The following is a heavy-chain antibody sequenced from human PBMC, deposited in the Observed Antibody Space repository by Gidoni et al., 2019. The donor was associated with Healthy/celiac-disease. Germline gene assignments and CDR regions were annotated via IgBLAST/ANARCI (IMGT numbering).Heavy chain of an antibody. CDR3: AKVNDYDFWSEHY. J-gene: IGHJ4*02. CDR1: GFTFSSYA. D-gene: IGHD3-3*01. V-gene: IGHV3-23*01. CDR2: IRGSGGST. Sequence: EVPLLESGGGFVQPGGSLRLSCAASGFTFSSYAMSWVRQAPGKGLEWGSAIRGSGGSTDYADSVKGRFTISRDNSKNTLYLQMNSLRAEDTAVYYCAKVNDYDFWSEHYWGQGTLVTVSS.